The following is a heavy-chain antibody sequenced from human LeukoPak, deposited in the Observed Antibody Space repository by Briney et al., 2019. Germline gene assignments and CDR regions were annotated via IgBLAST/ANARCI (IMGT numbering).Heavy chain of an antibody. CDR3: ARPAHGYSFGHFDQ. CDR1: GGTFSSYA. CDR2: LIPIFGTA. V-gene: IGHV1-69*05. J-gene: IGHJ4*02. D-gene: IGHD5-18*01. Sequence: GSSVKVSCKASGGTFSSYAISWVRQAPGQGLEWMGGLIPIFGTANYAQKFQGRVTMTKDTSTGTAYMELSSLRSEETAVYYCARPAHGYSFGHFDQWGQGTRVIVSS.